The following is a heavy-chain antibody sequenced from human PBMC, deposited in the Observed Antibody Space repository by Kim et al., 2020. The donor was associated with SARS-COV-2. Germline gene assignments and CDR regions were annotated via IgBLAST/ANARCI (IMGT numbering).Heavy chain of an antibody. CDR1: GFTFSSYA. CDR2: ISCSGGST. Sequence: GGSMRLSCAASGFTFSSYAMRWVRQAPGKGLEWVAAISCSGGSTYYADSVKGRFTISRDNSKNTLYLQMNSLRAEDTAVYYCANLKDYGDYEVGVYYYYGRDVGGRGTTVTVSS. CDR3: ANLKDYGDYEVGVYYYYGRDV. J-gene: IGHJ6*02. D-gene: IGHD4-17*01. V-gene: IGHV3-23*01.